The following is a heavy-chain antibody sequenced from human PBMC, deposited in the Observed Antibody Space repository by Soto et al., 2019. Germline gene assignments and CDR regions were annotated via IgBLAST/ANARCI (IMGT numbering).Heavy chain of an antibody. CDR3: ARDLVLGGYCSSTSCYPFDY. CDR1: GYTFTSYA. D-gene: IGHD2-2*01. J-gene: IGHJ4*02. V-gene: IGHV1-3*01. CDR2: INAGNGNT. Sequence: GASVKVSCKASGYTFTSYAMHWVRQAPGQRLEWMGWINAGNGNTKYSQKFQGRVTITRDTSASTAYMELSSLRSDDTAVYYCARDLVLGGYCSSTSCYPFDYWGQGTLVTVS.